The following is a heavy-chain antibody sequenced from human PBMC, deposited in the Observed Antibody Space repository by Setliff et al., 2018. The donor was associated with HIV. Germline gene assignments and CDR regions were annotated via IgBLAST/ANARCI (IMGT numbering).Heavy chain of an antibody. D-gene: IGHD2-21*02. V-gene: IGHV4-4*02. CDR2: IYHSGIV. CDR3: ARGQGCGGGCHYAFEM. Sequence: SETLSLTCAVSGGSISSDNWWTWIRQSPAKGLEWIGEIYHSGIVNYNPSLQSRVTISVDMSKNQFSLNLNSVTAADTAVYYCARGQGCGGGCHYAFEMWGQGTMVTVSS. CDR1: GGSISSDNW. J-gene: IGHJ3*02.